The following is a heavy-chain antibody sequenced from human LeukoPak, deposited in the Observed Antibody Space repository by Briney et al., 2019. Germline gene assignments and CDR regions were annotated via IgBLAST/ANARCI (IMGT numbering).Heavy chain of an antibody. CDR1: GFTVSSNY. J-gene: IGHJ4*02. CDR2: IYTGGST. CDR3: AISGYRYGYNYFDY. V-gene: IGHV3-53*01. D-gene: IGHD5-18*01. Sequence: GGSLRLSCAASGFTVSSNYMSWVRQAPGKGLEWVSTIYTGGSTYYADSVRGRFSISRDNSKNTLYLELHRVRVEDTAMYYCAISGYRYGYNYFDYWGQGTRVTVSS.